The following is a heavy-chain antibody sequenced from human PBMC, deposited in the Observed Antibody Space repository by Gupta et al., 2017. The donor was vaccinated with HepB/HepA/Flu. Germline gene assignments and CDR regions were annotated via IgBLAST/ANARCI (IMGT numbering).Heavy chain of an antibody. CDR3: ARGIQLWSLEPLDY. J-gene: IGHJ4*02. CDR1: GGTFSSYA. V-gene: IGHV1-69*04. D-gene: IGHD5-18*01. CDR2: IIPILGIA. Sequence: QVQLVQSGAEVKKPGSSVKVSCKASGGTFSSYAISWVRQAPGQGLEWMGRIIPILGIANYAQKFQGRVTITADKSTSTAYMELSSLRSEDTAVYYCARGIQLWSLEPLDYWGQGTLVTVSS.